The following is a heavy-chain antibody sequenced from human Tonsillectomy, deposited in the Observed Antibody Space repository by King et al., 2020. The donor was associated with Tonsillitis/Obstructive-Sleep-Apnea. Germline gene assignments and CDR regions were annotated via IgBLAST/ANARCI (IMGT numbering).Heavy chain of an antibody. D-gene: IGHD6-19*01. J-gene: IGHJ5*02. Sequence: QLVQSGAEVKKPGASVKVSCKASGYTFTSYGISWVRQAPGQGLEWMGWMSAYNGNTNYAQKLQGRVTMTTETSTSTAYMELRSLRSDDTAVYYCARDINRQWLVRFLWWFDPWGQGTLVTVSS. CDR3: ARDINRQWLVRFLWWFDP. V-gene: IGHV1-18*01. CDR2: MSAYNGNT. CDR1: GYTFTSYG.